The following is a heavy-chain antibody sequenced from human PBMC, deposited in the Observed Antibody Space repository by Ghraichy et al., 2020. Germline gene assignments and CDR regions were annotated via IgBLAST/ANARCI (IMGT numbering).Heavy chain of an antibody. CDR1: GGTFSSYA. CDR2: IIPIFGTA. J-gene: IGHJ4*02. V-gene: IGHV1-69*13. Sequence: SVKVSCKASGGTFSSYAISWVRQAPGQGLEWMGGIIPIFGTANYAQKFQGRVTITADESTSTAYMELSSLRSEDTAVYYCARGDYDSSGYYNTGGFYFDYWGQGTLVTVSS. D-gene: IGHD3-22*01. CDR3: ARGDYDSSGYYNTGGFYFDY.